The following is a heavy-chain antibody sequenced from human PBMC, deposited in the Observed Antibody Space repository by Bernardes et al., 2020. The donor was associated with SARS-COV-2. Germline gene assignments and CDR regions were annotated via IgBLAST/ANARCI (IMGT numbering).Heavy chain of an antibody. CDR3: ARDRGYSGYDYYYDSSGYYYGWFDP. CDR1: GGSISSYY. J-gene: IGHJ5*02. V-gene: IGHV4-59*01. Sequence: SETLSLTCTVSGGSISSYYWSWIRQPPGKGLEWIGYIYYSGSTNYNPSLKSRVTISVDTSKNQFSLKLSSVTAADTAVYYCARDRGYSGYDYYYDSSGYYYGWFDPWGQGTLVTVSS. CDR2: IYYSGST. D-gene: IGHD3-22*01.